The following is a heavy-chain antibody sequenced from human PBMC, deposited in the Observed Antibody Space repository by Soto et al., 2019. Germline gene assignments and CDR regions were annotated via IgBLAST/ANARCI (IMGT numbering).Heavy chain of an antibody. CDR1: GYTFTSYY. D-gene: IGHD2-21*02. V-gene: IGHV1-46*01. Sequence: ASVKVSCKASGYTFTSYYMHWVRQAPGQGLVWMVIINPSGGSTSYAQKFQGRVTMTRDASTSTVYMELSSLRSEDTAVYYCARVKPLLFPYFDYWGQGTLVTVSS. CDR2: INPSGGST. CDR3: ARVKPLLFPYFDY. J-gene: IGHJ4*02.